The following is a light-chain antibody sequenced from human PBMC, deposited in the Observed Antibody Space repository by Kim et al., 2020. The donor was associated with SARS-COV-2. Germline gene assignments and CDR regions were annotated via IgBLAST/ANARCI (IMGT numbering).Light chain of an antibody. CDR3: SSYTSSSTLEYV. Sequence: TSSSTGTSSDVGGYNYVTWCQQHPGKAPKLMIYDVSNRPSGVSNRFSGSKSGNTASLTISGLQAEDEADYYCSSYTSSSTLEYVFGTGTKVTVL. J-gene: IGLJ1*01. CDR2: DVS. CDR1: SSDVGGYNY. V-gene: IGLV2-14*03.